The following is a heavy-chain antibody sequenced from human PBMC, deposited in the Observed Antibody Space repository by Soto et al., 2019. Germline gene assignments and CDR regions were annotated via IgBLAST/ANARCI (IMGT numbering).Heavy chain of an antibody. Sequence: QVQLVQSGAEVKEPGASVKVSCKASGYSFTAYAMHWVRQAPGQRPEWMGWINAGNGNTKYSQKLQGRITFIRDTSASTDYMELSSLRFEDRAVYYCARAGYCSSSTCSAAFDIWGQGTMVTVSS. J-gene: IGHJ3*02. CDR1: GYSFTAYA. V-gene: IGHV1-3*01. D-gene: IGHD2-2*01. CDR2: INAGNGNT. CDR3: ARAGYCSSSTCSAAFDI.